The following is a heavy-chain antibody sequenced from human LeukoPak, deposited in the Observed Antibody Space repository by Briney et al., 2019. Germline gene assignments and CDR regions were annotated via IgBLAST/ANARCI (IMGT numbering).Heavy chain of an antibody. CDR3: AREGDFWSGYRPRPHYYYYYYMDV. Sequence: KPSQTLSVNCTDFGYFVSGGYYWGWVRQPPGKGLEWIGSTYPSVRTYYNPSLKSRVTISVDTSKNQFSLKLSSVTAADTAVYYCAREGDFWSGYRPRPHYYYYYYMDVWGKGTTVTVSS. CDR2: TYPSVRT. V-gene: IGHV4-38-2*02. CDR1: GYFVSGGYY. D-gene: IGHD3-3*01. J-gene: IGHJ6*03.